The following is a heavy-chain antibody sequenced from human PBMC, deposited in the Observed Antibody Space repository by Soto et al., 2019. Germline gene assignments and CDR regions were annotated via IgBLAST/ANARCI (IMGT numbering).Heavy chain of an antibody. Sequence: QLQLQESGPGLVKPSETLSLTCTVSGGSISSSSYYWGWIRQPPGKGLEWIGSIYYSGSTYYNPSLKSRVTISVDTSKNQFSLKLSSVTAADTAVYYCARQGSGDYPIRWGQGTLVTVSS. CDR1: GGSISSSSYY. CDR2: IYYSGST. D-gene: IGHD2-8*01. V-gene: IGHV4-39*01. J-gene: IGHJ4*02. CDR3: ARQGSGDYPIR.